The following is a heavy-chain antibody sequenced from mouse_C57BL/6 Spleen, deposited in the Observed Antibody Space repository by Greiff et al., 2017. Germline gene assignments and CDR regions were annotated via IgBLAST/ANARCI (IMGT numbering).Heavy chain of an antibody. CDR1: GFTFSSYA. V-gene: IGHV5-4*01. J-gene: IGHJ2*01. CDR3: ARDGG. Sequence: EVKVVESGGGLVKPGGSLKLSCAASGFTFSSYAMSWVRQTPEKRLEWVATISDGGSYTYYPDNVKGRFTISRDNAKNNLYLQMSHLKSEDTAMYYCARDGGWGQGTTLTVSS. CDR2: ISDGGSYT.